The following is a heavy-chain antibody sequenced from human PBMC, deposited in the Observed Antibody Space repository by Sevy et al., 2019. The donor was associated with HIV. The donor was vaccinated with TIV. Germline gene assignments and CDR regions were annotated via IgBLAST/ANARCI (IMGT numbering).Heavy chain of an antibody. Sequence: GGSLRLSCAASGFTFSSYDMHWVRQAPGKGLEWVAVIWYDGSNKYYADSVKGRFTISRDNSKNTLYLQMNSLRAEDTAVYYCARDMYCSGGSCYGNYYYGMDVWGQGTTVTVSS. CDR2: IWYDGSNK. CDR1: GFTFSSYD. J-gene: IGHJ6*02. V-gene: IGHV3-33*01. D-gene: IGHD2-15*01. CDR3: ARDMYCSGGSCYGNYYYGMDV.